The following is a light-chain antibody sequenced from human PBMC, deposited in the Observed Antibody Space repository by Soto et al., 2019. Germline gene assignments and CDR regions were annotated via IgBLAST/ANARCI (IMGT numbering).Light chain of an antibody. CDR2: GIT. J-gene: IGKJ1*01. CDR1: QSVSSNY. Sequence: EIVLTQSPGTLSLSPGERATLSCRASQSVSSNYLAWYQQKSGQAPRLIIYGITSRATGIPDRFSGSGSGTDFTLTISRLEPEDFAVYYCQQYGTPRTFGQGTKVEIK. CDR3: QQYGTPRT. V-gene: IGKV3-20*01.